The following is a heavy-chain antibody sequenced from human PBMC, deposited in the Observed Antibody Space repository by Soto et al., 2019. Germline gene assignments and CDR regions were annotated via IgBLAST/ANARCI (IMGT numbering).Heavy chain of an antibody. Sequence: GGSLRLSCAASGFTVSSNYMSWVRQAPGKGLEWVSVIYSGGSTYYADSVKGRFTISRDNSKNTLYLQMNSLRAEDTAVYYCASYDSSGYYYFDYWGQGTLVTVS. CDR3: ASYDSSGYYYFDY. V-gene: IGHV3-53*01. CDR1: GFTVSSNY. CDR2: IYSGGST. D-gene: IGHD3-22*01. J-gene: IGHJ4*02.